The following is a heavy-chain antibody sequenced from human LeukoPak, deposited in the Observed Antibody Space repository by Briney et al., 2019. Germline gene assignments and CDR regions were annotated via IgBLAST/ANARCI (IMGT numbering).Heavy chain of an antibody. CDR1: GASISSGTYY. J-gene: IGHJ6*03. Sequence: PSETLSLTCAVSGASISSGTYYWSWIRQPAGKGLEWIGYIYYSGSTNYNPSLKSRVTISVDTSKNQFSLKLSSVTAADTAVYYCARTTEAHSWRTRYYDYYMDVWGKGTTVTVSS. CDR2: IYYSGST. D-gene: IGHD6-13*01. CDR3: ARTTEAHSWRTRYYDYYMDV. V-gene: IGHV4-61*10.